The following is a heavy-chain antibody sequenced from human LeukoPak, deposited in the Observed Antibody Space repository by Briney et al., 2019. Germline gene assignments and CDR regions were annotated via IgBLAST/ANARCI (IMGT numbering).Heavy chain of an antibody. V-gene: IGHV1-2*04. CDR2: INPNSGGT. Sequence: ALVKVSCKASGYTFTGYYMHWVRQAPGQGLEWMGWINPNSGGTNYAQKFQGWVTMTRDTSISTAYMELSRLRSDDTAVYYCARGDRYSGSYWSHAFDIWGQGTMVTVSS. CDR3: ARGDRYSGSYWSHAFDI. CDR1: GYTFTGYY. J-gene: IGHJ3*02. D-gene: IGHD1-26*01.